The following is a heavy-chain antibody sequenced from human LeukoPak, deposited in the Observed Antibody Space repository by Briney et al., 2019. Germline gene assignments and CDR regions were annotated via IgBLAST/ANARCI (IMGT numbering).Heavy chain of an antibody. V-gene: IGHV3-7*01. J-gene: IGHJ4*02. Sequence: GGSLRLSCATSGLTFSDYWMTWVRQAPGKGLEWVANIKQDGSEKYYVDSVRGRFTISRDNAKSSLYLQMNSLTAEDTAVYYCASKATRDSTDYWGQGTLVTVSS. CDR1: GLTFSDYW. CDR3: ASKATRDSTDY. CDR2: IKQDGSEK. D-gene: IGHD6-13*01.